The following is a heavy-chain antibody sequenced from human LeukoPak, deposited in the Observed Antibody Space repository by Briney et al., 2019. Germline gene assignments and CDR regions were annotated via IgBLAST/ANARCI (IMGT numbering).Heavy chain of an antibody. CDR2: ILYDGSNK. CDR1: GFTFSSYG. Sequence: PGRSLRLSCAASGFTFSSYGMHWVRQAPGKGLEWVAVILYDGSNKYYADSVKGRFTISRDNSKNTLYLQMNSLRAEDTAVYYCAKGGGWFGKSHYFDYWGQGTLVTVSS. V-gene: IGHV3-30*18. CDR3: AKGGGWFGKSHYFDY. J-gene: IGHJ4*02. D-gene: IGHD3-10*01.